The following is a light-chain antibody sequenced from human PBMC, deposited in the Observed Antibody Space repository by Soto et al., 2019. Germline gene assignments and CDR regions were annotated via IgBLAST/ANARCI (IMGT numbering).Light chain of an antibody. Sequence: EIVLTQSPGTLSFSPGERATLSCRASQSVNSNFLAWFQQKPGQAPRLLIYATSSRATGIPDRFSGSGSGTDFTLTISRLEPEDFAVYYCQQYDRSPRTFGQGTKVEIK. CDR2: ATS. CDR1: QSVNSNF. J-gene: IGKJ1*01. CDR3: QQYDRSPRT. V-gene: IGKV3-20*01.